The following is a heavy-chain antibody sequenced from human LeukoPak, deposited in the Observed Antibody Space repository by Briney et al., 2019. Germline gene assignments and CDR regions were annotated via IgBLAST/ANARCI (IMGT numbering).Heavy chain of an antibody. CDR3: ARSGSGYDY. Sequence: GGSLRLSCAASGFAFSGYSTSWVRQAPGKGLECVAYIKLGVNERYYVDSVKGRFTISRDNTKSSLYLQMNSLRVEDTALYYCARSGSGYDYRGQGALVTVSS. V-gene: IGHV3-7*01. CDR2: IKLGVNER. D-gene: IGHD3-10*01. CDR1: GFAFSGYS. J-gene: IGHJ4*02.